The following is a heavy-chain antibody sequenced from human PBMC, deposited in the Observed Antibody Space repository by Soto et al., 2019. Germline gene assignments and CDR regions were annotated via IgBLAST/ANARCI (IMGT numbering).Heavy chain of an antibody. J-gene: IGHJ4*02. D-gene: IGHD3-22*01. Sequence: SDTLSLTCTVSGGSISSYYWSWIRQPPGKGLEWIGYIYYSGSTNYNPSLKSRVTISVDTSKNQFSLKLSSVTAADTAVYYCAREPHYYDSSGYSYYFDYWGQGTLVTVSS. CDR3: AREPHYYDSSGYSYYFDY. CDR1: GGSISSYY. CDR2: IYYSGST. V-gene: IGHV4-59*01.